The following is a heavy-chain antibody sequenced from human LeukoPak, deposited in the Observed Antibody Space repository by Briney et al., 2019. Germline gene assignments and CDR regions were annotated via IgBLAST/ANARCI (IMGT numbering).Heavy chain of an antibody. J-gene: IGHJ4*02. D-gene: IGHD1/OR15-1a*01. CDR1: GGSISTYY. Sequence: PSETLSLTCTVSGGSISTYYWSWIRQPPGKGLEWIGYISYSGSTNYNPSLKSRVTISLDTSKNQFALKLSSVTAADTAVYYCARSIIGTRSKFDYWGQGTLVTVPS. CDR3: ARSIIGTRSKFDY. CDR2: ISYSGST. V-gene: IGHV4-59*08.